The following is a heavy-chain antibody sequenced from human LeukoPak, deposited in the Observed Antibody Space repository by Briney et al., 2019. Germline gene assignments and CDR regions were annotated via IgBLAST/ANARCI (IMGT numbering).Heavy chain of an antibody. J-gene: IGHJ5*02. V-gene: IGHV3-48*01. CDR2: ISGRSNPI. CDR1: GFTFSGYS. CDR3: AKGSGWSRFDP. D-gene: IGHD6-19*01. Sequence: GGSLRLSCTASGFTFSGYSMNWVRRAPGKGLEWISYISGRSNPIYYADSMRGRFTISRDNAKNSLYLQMNSLRAEDTAVYYCAKGSGWSRFDPWGQGTLVTVSS.